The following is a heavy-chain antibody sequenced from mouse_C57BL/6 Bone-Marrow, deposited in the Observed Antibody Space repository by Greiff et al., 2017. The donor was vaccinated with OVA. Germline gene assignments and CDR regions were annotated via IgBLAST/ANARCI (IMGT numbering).Heavy chain of an antibody. Sequence: VQLQQSGPELVKPGASVKISCKASGYAFSSSWLNWVKQRPGQGLEWIGRIYPGDGDTNYNGKFKGKATLTADKSSSTAYMQLSSLTSEDSAVYFCARGTAQAIPFAYWGQGTLVTVSA. D-gene: IGHD3-2*02. CDR2: IYPGDGDT. J-gene: IGHJ3*01. CDR1: GYAFSSSW. V-gene: IGHV1-82*01. CDR3: ARGTAQAIPFAY.